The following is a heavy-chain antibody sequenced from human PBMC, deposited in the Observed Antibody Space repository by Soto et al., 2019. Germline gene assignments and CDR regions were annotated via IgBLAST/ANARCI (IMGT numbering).Heavy chain of an antibody. J-gene: IGHJ3*02. Sequence: ASVQVSCKASGYTFNGYHMHWVRQAPGQGLEWMGWINPNSGGTNYAQKFQGWVTMTRDTSISTAYMELSRLRSDDTAVYYCARASLPGQWLPMLGAFDIWGQGTMVTVSS. V-gene: IGHV1-2*04. CDR1: GYTFNGYH. CDR2: INPNSGGT. D-gene: IGHD6-19*01. CDR3: ARASLPGQWLPMLGAFDI.